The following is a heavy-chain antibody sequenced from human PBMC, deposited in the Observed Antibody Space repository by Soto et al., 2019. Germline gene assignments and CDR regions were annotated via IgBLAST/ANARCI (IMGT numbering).Heavy chain of an antibody. Sequence: GASVKVSCKASGYTFTSYYMHWVRQAPGQGLEWMGIINPSGGSTSYAQKFQGRVTMTRDTSTSTVYMELSSLRSEDTAVYYCASASTGQYSSSSRYYYYGMDGWGQGTTVTVSS. CDR2: INPSGGST. V-gene: IGHV1-46*01. CDR1: GYTFTSYY. J-gene: IGHJ6*02. CDR3: ASASTGQYSSSSRYYYYGMDG. D-gene: IGHD6-6*01.